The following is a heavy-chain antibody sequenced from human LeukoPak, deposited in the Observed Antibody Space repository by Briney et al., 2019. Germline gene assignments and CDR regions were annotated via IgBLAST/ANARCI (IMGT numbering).Heavy chain of an antibody. Sequence: ASVKVSCKASGYIFSDYYLHWVRQAPGQGLEWMGWINPDSGGTNYAQKFQGRVTMTRDTSISTANMELSRLKSDDTAVYYCARVHSIAVDPDFDIWGQGTMVTVSS. CDR3: ARVHSIAVDPDFDI. J-gene: IGHJ3*02. D-gene: IGHD6-19*01. CDR2: INPDSGGT. V-gene: IGHV1-2*02. CDR1: GYIFSDYY.